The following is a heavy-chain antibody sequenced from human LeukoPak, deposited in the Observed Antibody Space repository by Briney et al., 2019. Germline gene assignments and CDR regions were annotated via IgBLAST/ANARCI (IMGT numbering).Heavy chain of an antibody. CDR3: ARGRPVTGADL. D-gene: IGHD1-14*01. CDR2: IIPSGGST. Sequence: ASVKVSCKASGYTFTSYYMHWVRQAPGQALEWMGIIIPSGGSTSYAQKFQGRVTMSRNTSISTAYMELSSLRSEDTAVYYCARGRPVTGADLWGRGTLVTVSS. V-gene: IGHV1-46*01. CDR1: GYTFTSYY. J-gene: IGHJ2*01.